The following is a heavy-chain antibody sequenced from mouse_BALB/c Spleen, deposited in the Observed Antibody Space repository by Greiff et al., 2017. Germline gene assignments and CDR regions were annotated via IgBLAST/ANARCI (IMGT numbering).Heavy chain of an antibody. J-gene: IGHJ4*01. CDR1: GFSLTSYG. D-gene: IGHD2-3*01. V-gene: IGHV2-4-1*01. CDR2: IWSGGST. Sequence: VQGVESGPGLVQPSQSLSITCTVSGFSLTSYGVHWVRQSPGKGLEWLGVIWSGGSTDYNAAFISRLSISKDNSKSQVFFKMNSLQADDTAIYYCARNIGYYDYAMDYWGQGTSVTVSS. CDR3: ARNIGYYDYAMDY.